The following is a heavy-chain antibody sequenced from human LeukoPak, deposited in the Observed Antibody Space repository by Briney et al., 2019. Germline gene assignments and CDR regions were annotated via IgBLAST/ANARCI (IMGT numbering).Heavy chain of an antibody. V-gene: IGHV3-23*01. J-gene: IGHJ6*03. D-gene: IGHD5-18*01. Sequence: GGSLRLSCAASGFTFSSYAMSWVRQAPGKRLEWVSAISGSGGSTYYADSVKGRFTISRDNSKNTLYLQMNSLRAEDTAVYYCASDTAMVIYYYYYMDVWGKGTTVTVSS. CDR3: ASDTAMVIYYYYYMDV. CDR1: GFTFSSYA. CDR2: ISGSGGST.